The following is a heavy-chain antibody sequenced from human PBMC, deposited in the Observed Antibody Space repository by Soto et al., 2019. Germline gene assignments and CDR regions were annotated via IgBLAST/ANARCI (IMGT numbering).Heavy chain of an antibody. V-gene: IGHV4-34*01. CDR3: ARGPGRTVGFLIYYYYGMDV. J-gene: IGHJ6*02. Sequence: ETLSLTCAVYGGSFSGYYWSWIRQPPGKGLEWIGEINHSGSTNYNPSLKSRVTISVDTSKNQFSLKLSSVTAADTAVYYCARGPGRTVGFLIYYYYGMDVWGQGTTVTVSS. CDR2: INHSGST. CDR1: GGSFSGYY. D-gene: IGHD3-10*01.